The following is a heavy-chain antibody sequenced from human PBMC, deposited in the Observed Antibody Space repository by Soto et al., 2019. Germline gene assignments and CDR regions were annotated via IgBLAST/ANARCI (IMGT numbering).Heavy chain of an antibody. D-gene: IGHD3-22*01. CDR3: ARSYYYDSTGYYRTFDY. CDR2: VGPSGAST. CDR1: GIIFGQYA. Sequence: GGSLRLSCAASGIIFGQYAMSWVRLAPGKGLEWVSVVGPSGASTFYADSVRGRFTISRDNSENTLYLQMNSLRAADTALYFCARSYYYDSTGYYRTFDYWGPGTLVTV. V-gene: IGHV3-23*01. J-gene: IGHJ4*02.